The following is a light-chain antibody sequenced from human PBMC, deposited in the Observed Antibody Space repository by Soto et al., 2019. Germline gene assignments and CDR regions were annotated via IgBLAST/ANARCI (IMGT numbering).Light chain of an antibody. J-gene: IGKJ1*01. CDR1: QSVSSN. CDR2: GAS. Sequence: IEMTQSPATLSVPPGDTATLSCRASQSVSSNVAWYQRRPGQPPRLLIYGASTRATGIPARFSGSGSGTHFTLTISSLQSEDFALYYCQQYNNWPPWTFGQGTKVEIK. CDR3: QQYNNWPPWT. V-gene: IGKV3-15*01.